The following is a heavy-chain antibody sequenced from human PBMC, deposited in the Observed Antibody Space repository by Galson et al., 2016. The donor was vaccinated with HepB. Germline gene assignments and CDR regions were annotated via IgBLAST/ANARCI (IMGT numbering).Heavy chain of an antibody. J-gene: IGHJ4*02. CDR2: TYWRSKWYY. Sequence: CAISGDSVSSHNAAWNWIRQSPSRGLEWLGRTYWRSKWYYNYAVAVESRITINADTSQTQFSLQLTSVTPEYTSLYYCARGRGGILVFDYLAQGTLVTVSS. CDR1: GDSVSSHNAA. CDR3: ARGRGGILVFDY. D-gene: IGHD3-9*01. V-gene: IGHV6-1*01.